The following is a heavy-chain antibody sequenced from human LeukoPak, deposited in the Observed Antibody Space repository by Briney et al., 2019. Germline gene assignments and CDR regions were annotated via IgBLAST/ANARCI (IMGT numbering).Heavy chain of an antibody. CDR1: GYTFTSYA. J-gene: IGHJ6*04. CDR2: INAGNGNT. D-gene: IGHD2-2*01. CDR3: ARELRVPAAMRYYYYGMDV. Sequence: ASVKVSCKASGYTFTSYAMHWVRQAPGQRLEWMGWINAGNGNTKYSQKFQGRVTITRDTSASTAYMELSSLRSEDTAVYYCARELRVPAAMRYYYYGMDVWGKGTTVTVSS. V-gene: IGHV1-3*01.